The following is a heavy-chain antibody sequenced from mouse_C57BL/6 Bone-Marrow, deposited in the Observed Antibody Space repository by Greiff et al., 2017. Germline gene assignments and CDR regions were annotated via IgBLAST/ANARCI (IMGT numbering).Heavy chain of an antibody. Sequence: EVKLVESGGDLVKPGGSLKLSCAASGFTFSSYGMSWVRQTPDKRLEWVATISSGGSYTYYPDSVKGRFTISRDNAKNTLYLQMSSLKSEDTAMYYCARQSTTVDFDYWGQGTTLTVSS. CDR1: GFTFSSYG. J-gene: IGHJ2*01. V-gene: IGHV5-6*01. CDR3: ARQSTTVDFDY. D-gene: IGHD1-1*01. CDR2: ISSGGSYT.